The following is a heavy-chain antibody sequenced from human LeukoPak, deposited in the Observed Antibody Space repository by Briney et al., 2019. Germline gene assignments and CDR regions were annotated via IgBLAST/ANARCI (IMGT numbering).Heavy chain of an antibody. CDR3: ALTYYDFWSGYRTDLDY. V-gene: IGHV1-2*02. Sequence: ASVKVSCKASGDTFTGYYMHWVRQAPGQGLEWMGWINPNSGGTNYAQKFQGRVTMTRDTSISTAYMELSRLRSDDTAVYYCALTYYDFWSGYRTDLDYWGQGTLVTVSS. J-gene: IGHJ4*02. CDR1: GDTFTGYY. D-gene: IGHD3-3*01. CDR2: INPNSGGT.